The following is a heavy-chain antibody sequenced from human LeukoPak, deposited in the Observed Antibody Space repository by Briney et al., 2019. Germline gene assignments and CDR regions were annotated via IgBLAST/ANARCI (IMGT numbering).Heavy chain of an antibody. Sequence: ASVKVSCKASGYTFTSYYMHSVRHTPGQRLECMGIINPSGGSTSYAQKFQGSVTMTRDMSTSTVYMELSSLRSEGTAVYYCARDRVGATTVLDYWGQGTLVTVSS. D-gene: IGHD1-26*01. CDR1: GYTFTSYY. J-gene: IGHJ4*02. V-gene: IGHV1-46*01. CDR2: INPSGGST. CDR3: ARDRVGATTVLDY.